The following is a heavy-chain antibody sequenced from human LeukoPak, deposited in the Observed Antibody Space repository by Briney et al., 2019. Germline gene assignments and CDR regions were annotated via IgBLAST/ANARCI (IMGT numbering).Heavy chain of an antibody. CDR1: GYTFTSYG. V-gene: IGHV1-69*13. D-gene: IGHD5-18*01. CDR2: IIPIFGTA. Sequence: GASVKVSCKASGYTFTSYGINWVRQAPGQGLEWMGGIIPIFGTANYAQKFQGRVTITADESTSTAYMELSSLRSEDTAVYYCARDLHTAMVYWGQGTLVTVSS. J-gene: IGHJ4*02. CDR3: ARDLHTAMVY.